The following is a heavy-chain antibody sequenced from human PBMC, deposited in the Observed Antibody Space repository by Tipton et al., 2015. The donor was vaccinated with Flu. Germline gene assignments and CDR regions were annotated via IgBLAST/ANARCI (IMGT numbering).Heavy chain of an antibody. CDR2: IWYDGSNK. CDR1: GFTFSSYG. V-gene: IGHV3-33*01. Sequence: SGFTFSSYGMHWVRQAPGKGLEWVAVIWYDGSNKDYVDSVKGRLTISRDNSKNTLYLQMNSLRAEDTAVYYCARGGRSGRYYGRDVWGQGTTVIVSS. J-gene: IGHJ6*02. CDR3: ARGGRSGRYYGRDV. D-gene: IGHD3-3*01.